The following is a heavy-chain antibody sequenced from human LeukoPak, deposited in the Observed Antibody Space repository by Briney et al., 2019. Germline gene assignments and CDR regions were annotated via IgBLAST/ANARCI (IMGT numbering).Heavy chain of an antibody. V-gene: IGHV4-4*07. CDR3: ARDLQFLCTDIYCSYGVDV. J-gene: IGHJ6*02. CDR2: ISTSEGT. CDR1: GGSISRYY. D-gene: IGHD2-8*02. Sequence: MSSETLSLTCSVSGGSISRYYWSWIRQAAGKGLEWVGRISTSEGTRYNPSLKSRVTMSADTSKNELSLKLSFVTAADTAVYYCARDLQFLCTDIYCSYGVDVWGRGTTVTVSS.